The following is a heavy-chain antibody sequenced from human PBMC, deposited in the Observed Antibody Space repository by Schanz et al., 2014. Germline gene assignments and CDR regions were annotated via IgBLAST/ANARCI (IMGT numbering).Heavy chain of an antibody. CDR2: INPDSGST. J-gene: IGHJ4*02. CDR1: GYTLTAYY. CDR3: AREKSGSYYPDDY. D-gene: IGHD1-26*01. V-gene: IGHV1-46*01. Sequence: QVQLVQSGAEVKKPGASVKVSCKASGYTLTAYYMHWVRQAPGQGLEWMGWINPDSGSTRYAQKFQGRVTMTRDTSTNTVYMELSSLRSEDTAVYYCAREKSGSYYPDDYWGQGTLVTVSS.